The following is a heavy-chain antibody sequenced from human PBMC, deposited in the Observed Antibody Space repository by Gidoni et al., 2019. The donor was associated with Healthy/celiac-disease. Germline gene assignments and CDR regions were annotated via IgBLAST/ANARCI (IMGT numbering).Heavy chain of an antibody. Sequence: QVQLQESGPGLVKPSETLSLTCTVSGGSISSYYWSWSRQPPGKGLEWIGYIYYSGSTNYNPSLKSRVTISVDTSKNQFSLKLSSVTAADTAVYYCASAPGEYDFWSGYPIWYYYMDVWGKGTTVTVSS. CDR3: ASAPGEYDFWSGYPIWYYYMDV. CDR2: IYYSGST. CDR1: GGSISSYY. J-gene: IGHJ6*03. V-gene: IGHV4-59*01. D-gene: IGHD3-3*01.